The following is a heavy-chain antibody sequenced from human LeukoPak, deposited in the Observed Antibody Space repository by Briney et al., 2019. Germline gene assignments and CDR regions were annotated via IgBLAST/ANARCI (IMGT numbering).Heavy chain of an antibody. Sequence: GGALRLSCAASGFTVRDFWMAWVRQAPGKGLEWVAHIKEDRTADYYVDSVKGRFTISKDDGKNSLHLQMNSLRVEDTAVYYCVRGGWELDYWGQGTLVTVSS. V-gene: IGHV3-7*01. CDR3: VRGGWELDY. J-gene: IGHJ4*02. D-gene: IGHD4-23*01. CDR2: IKEDRTAD. CDR1: GFTVRDFW.